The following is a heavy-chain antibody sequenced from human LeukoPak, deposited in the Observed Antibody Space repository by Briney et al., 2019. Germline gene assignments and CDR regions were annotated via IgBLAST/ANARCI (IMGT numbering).Heavy chain of an antibody. CDR3: ARVPYYYDSSGYYPDY. Sequence: GGSLRLSCAASGFTFSNYAMSWVRQAPGKGLEWVSALSGSGGSTYYADSVKGRFTISRDNSKNTLYLQMNSLRAEDTALYHCARVPYYYDSSGYYPDYWGQGTLVTVSS. CDR1: GFTFSNYA. D-gene: IGHD3-22*01. J-gene: IGHJ4*02. CDR2: LSGSGGST. V-gene: IGHV3-23*01.